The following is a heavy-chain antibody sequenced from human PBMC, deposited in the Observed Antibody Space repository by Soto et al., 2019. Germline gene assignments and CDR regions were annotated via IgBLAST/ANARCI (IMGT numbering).Heavy chain of an antibody. V-gene: IGHV3-33*01. CDR1: GFTFSSYG. Sequence: QVQLVESGGGVVQPGRSLRLSCAASGFTFSSYGMHWVRQAPGKGLEWVAVIWYDGSNKYYADSVKGRFNISRDNSKNTLYLQMNNLRAEDTAVYYCARDSLPPITIFGVIRGFENWFDPWGQGTLVTVSS. D-gene: IGHD3-3*01. CDR2: IWYDGSNK. CDR3: ARDSLPPITIFGVIRGFENWFDP. J-gene: IGHJ5*02.